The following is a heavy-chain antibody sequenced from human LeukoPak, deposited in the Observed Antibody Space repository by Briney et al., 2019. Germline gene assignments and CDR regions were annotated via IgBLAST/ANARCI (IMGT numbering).Heavy chain of an antibody. CDR1: GFTLSSYW. D-gene: IGHD6-13*01. Sequence: PGGSLRLSCAASGFTLSSYWMSWVRQAPGKGLEWVANIKQDGSEKYYVDSVKGRFTISRDNAKNSLYLQMNSLRAEDTAVYYCARKITPYSSSRDYYYYYYYMDVWGKGTTVTVSS. J-gene: IGHJ6*03. CDR2: IKQDGSEK. CDR3: ARKITPYSSSRDYYYYYYYMDV. V-gene: IGHV3-7*01.